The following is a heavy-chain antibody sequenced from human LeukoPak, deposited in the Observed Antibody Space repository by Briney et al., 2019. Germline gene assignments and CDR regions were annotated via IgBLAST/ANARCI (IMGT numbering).Heavy chain of an antibody. J-gene: IGHJ6*03. Sequence: PGGSLRLSCAASGFTFSSYAMHWVRQAPGKGLEWVAVISYDGSNKYYADSVKGRFTISRDNSKNTLYLQMNSLRAEDTAVYYCARLIGSYFHYYYYMDVWGKGTTVTVSS. V-gene: IGHV3-30-3*01. CDR2: ISYDGSNK. CDR3: ARLIGSYFHYYYYMDV. CDR1: GFTFSSYA. D-gene: IGHD1-26*01.